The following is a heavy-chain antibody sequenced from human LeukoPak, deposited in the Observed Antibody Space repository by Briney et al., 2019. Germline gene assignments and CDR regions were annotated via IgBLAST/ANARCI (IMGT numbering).Heavy chain of an antibody. J-gene: IGHJ6*03. CDR1: GYTFTSYA. CDR3: ARGSRAPTPLYYYMDV. V-gene: IGHV1-3*03. Sequence: ASVKVSCKASGYTFTSYAMYWVRQAPGQRLEWMGWINAGNGNTKYSQEFQGRVTVTRDTSASTAYMELSSLRSEDMAVYYCARGSRAPTPLYYYMDVWGKGTTVTVSS. CDR2: INAGNGNT. D-gene: IGHD3-10*01.